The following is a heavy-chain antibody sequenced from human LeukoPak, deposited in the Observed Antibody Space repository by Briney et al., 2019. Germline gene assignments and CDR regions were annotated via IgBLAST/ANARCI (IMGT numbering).Heavy chain of an antibody. J-gene: IGHJ4*02. CDR1: GYTFTTYD. CDR2: ISAYNGYT. D-gene: IGHD1/OR15-1a*01. V-gene: IGHV1-18*01. Sequence: ASVKVSCKTSGYTFTTYDINWVRQPPGQGLEWMGRISAYNGYTNYGQKLQGRVTMTTDTSTNTAYMELRSLRSDDTAVYYCARVGTGTRSFDSWGQGTLVTVSS. CDR3: ARVGTGTRSFDS.